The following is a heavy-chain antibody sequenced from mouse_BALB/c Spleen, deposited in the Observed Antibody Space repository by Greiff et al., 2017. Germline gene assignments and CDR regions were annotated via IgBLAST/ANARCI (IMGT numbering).Heavy chain of an antibody. D-gene: IGHD4-1*02. CDR3: ARDSSTGRGAY. CDR2: IRNKANGYTT. V-gene: IGHV7-3*02. Sequence: VQGVESGGGLVQPGGSLRLSCATSGFTFTDYYMSWVRQPPGKALEWLGFIRNKANGYTTEYSASVKGRFTISRDNSQSILYLQMNTLRAEDSATYYCARDSSTGRGAYWGQGTLVTVSA. J-gene: IGHJ3*01. CDR1: GFTFTDYY.